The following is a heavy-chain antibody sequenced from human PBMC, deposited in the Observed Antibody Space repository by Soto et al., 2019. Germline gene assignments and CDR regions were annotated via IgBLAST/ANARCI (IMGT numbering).Heavy chain of an antibody. CDR2: IYYSGGT. CDR3: ARASGSYYEYYFDY. D-gene: IGHD1-26*01. J-gene: IGHJ4*02. Sequence: SETLSLTCTVSGGSVSSGSYYWSWIRQPPGVGLEWIGYIYYSGGTNYNPSLKSRVTISVDTSKNQFSLKLSSVTAADTAVYYCARASGSYYEYYFDYWGQGTLVTVSS. V-gene: IGHV4-61*01. CDR1: GGSVSSGSYY.